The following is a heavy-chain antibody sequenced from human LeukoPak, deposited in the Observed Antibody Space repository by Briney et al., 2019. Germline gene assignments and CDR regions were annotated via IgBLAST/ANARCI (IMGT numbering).Heavy chain of an antibody. V-gene: IGHV3-23*01. CDR2: ISGSGGST. CDR1: GFTFSSYA. J-gene: IGHJ4*02. Sequence: GSLRHSCAASGFTFSSYAMSWVRQAPGKGLEWVSAISGSGGSTYYADSVKGRFTISRDNSKNTLYLQMNSLRAEDTAVYYCAKARPRGHIVVVTAFDYWGQGTLVTVSS. D-gene: IGHD2-21*02. CDR3: AKARPRGHIVVVTAFDY.